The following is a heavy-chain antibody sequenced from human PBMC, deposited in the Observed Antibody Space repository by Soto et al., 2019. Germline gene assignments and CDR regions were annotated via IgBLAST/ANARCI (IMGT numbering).Heavy chain of an antibody. CDR2: ISGSGGST. Sequence: EVQLLESGGGLVQPGGSLRLSCAASGFTFSSYAMSWVRQAPGKGLEWVSAISGSGGSTYYADSVKGRFTISRDNSKXXXXXXXXXXXXEDTAVYYCAKDPDTAMVTLYYFDYWSQGTLVTVSS. J-gene: IGHJ4*02. V-gene: IGHV3-23*01. CDR3: AKDPDTAMVTLYYFDY. CDR1: GFTFSSYA. D-gene: IGHD5-18*01.